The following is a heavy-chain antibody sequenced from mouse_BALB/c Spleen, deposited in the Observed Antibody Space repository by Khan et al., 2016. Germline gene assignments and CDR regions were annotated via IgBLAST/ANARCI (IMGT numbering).Heavy chain of an antibody. CDR1: GFAFSSYD. J-gene: IGHJ1*01. CDR2: ISSGGSYT. Sequence: EVELVESGGGLVKPGGSLKLSCAAAGFAFSSYDMSWVRQTPEKRLEWVATISSGGSYTYYPDSVKGRFTISRDNARNTLYLQLSSLRSEDTAFFYCARQARLYYGNYNWYFDVWGAGTTVTVSS. V-gene: IGHV5-9*02. CDR3: ARQARLYYGNYNWYFDV. D-gene: IGHD2-1*01.